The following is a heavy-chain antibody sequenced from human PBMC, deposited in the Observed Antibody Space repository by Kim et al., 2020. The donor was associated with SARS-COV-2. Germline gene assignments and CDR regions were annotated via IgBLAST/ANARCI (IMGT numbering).Heavy chain of an antibody. CDR2: IYSSGRT. V-gene: IGHV4-59*12. CDR1: NEFITNYY. J-gene: IGHJ5*02. Sequence: SETLSLTCHVSNEFITNYYWSWIRQPPGKGLEWIGYIYSSGRTDYNPSLKSRVIISVDTSKNQFSLNLTSVTAADTAVYYCARVFIGWLDHWGQGTLVIV. CDR3: ARVFIGWLDH. D-gene: IGHD1-26*01.